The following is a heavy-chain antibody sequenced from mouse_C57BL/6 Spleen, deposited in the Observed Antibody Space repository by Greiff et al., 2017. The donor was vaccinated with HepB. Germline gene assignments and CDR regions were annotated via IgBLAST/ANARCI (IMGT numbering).Heavy chain of an antibody. Sequence: QVQLQQPGAELVKPGASVKLSCKASGYTFTSYWMQWVKQRPGQGLEWIGEIDPSDSYTNYNQKFKGKATLTVDTSSSTAYMQLSSLTSEDSAVYYCARVITTDYYAMDYWGQGTSVTVSS. D-gene: IGHD1-1*01. CDR1: GYTFTSYW. CDR3: ARVITTDYYAMDY. CDR2: IDPSDSYT. J-gene: IGHJ4*01. V-gene: IGHV1-50*01.